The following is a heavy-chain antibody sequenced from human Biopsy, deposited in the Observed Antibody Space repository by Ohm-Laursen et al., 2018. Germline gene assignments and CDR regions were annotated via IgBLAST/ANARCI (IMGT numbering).Heavy chain of an antibody. CDR2: IAPRGSDA. CDR1: GYMFLRYY. D-gene: IGHD1-26*01. V-gene: IGHV1-46*01. Sequence: ASVKVSCKASGYMFLRYYIHWVRQAPGKGLEWMGIIAPRGSDATYAQKFQSRLIITTDTSTATVHMQLGNLTSEDTAVYFCARDRIELEATPTNADYYYFGMDVWGQGTTVTVS. J-gene: IGHJ6*02. CDR3: ARDRIELEATPTNADYYYFGMDV.